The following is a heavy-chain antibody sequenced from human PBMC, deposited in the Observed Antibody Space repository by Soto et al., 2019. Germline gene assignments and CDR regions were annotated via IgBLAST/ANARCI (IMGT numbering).Heavy chain of an antibody. CDR2: IIPIFGTA. D-gene: IGHD4-17*01. J-gene: IGHJ6*02. V-gene: IGHV1-69*13. Sequence: ASVKVSCKASGGTFSSYAISWVRQAPGQGLEWMGGIIPIFGTANYAQKFQGRVTITADESTSTAYMELSSLRSEDTAVYYCARRGSLQREGHPLNYGMDVWGQGTTVTVSS. CDR3: ARRGSLQREGHPLNYGMDV. CDR1: GGTFSSYA.